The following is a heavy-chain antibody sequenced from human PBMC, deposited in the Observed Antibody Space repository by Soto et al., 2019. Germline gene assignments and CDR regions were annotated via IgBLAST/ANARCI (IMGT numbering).Heavy chain of an antibody. Sequence: QVQLVQSGAEVKKPGSSVKVSCKASGGPFSSYAISWVRQAPGQGLEWMGGIIPISDTTNYAQKFQGRVTITADESTSTAYMERSSLRSEDTAVYYCARSQGSSTSLEIYYYYYYGMDVWGQGTTVTVSS. D-gene: IGHD2-2*01. V-gene: IGHV1-69*01. CDR2: IIPISDTT. J-gene: IGHJ6*02. CDR1: GGPFSSYA. CDR3: ARSQGSSTSLEIYYYYYYGMDV.